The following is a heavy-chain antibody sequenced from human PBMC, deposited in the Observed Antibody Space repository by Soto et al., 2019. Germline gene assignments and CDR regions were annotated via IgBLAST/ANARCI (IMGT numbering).Heavy chain of an antibody. D-gene: IGHD3-22*01. CDR3: ARARGDYYDSSGYPVSHWYFDL. Sequence: QVQLVQSGAEVKKPGSSVKVSCKASGGTFSSYAISWVRQAPGQGLEWMGGIIPIFGTANYAQKFQGRVTITADESTSTAYMELSSLRSEDTAVYYCARARGDYYDSSGYPVSHWYFDLWGRGTLVTVSS. V-gene: IGHV1-69*01. CDR1: GGTFSSYA. CDR2: IIPIFGTA. J-gene: IGHJ2*01.